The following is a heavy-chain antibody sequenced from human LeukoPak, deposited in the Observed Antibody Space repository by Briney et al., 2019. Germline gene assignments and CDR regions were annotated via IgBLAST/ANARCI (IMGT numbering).Heavy chain of an antibody. CDR2: IKQDGSEK. CDR3: GRGGKYSRPFDY. V-gene: IGHV3-7*01. Sequence: GGSLRLSCAASGFTSGSYWMSWVRQAPGKGLEWVANIKQDGSEKYYVDSVEGRFTISRDNAKNSLYLQMNSLRVEDTAVYYCGRGGKYSRPFDYWGQGTRSPSPQ. D-gene: IGHD6-13*01. CDR1: GFTSGSYW. J-gene: IGHJ4*02.